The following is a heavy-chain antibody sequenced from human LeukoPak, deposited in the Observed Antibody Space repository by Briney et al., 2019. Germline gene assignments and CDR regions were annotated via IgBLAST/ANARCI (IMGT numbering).Heavy chain of an antibody. CDR2: ISYDGSNK. CDR1: GFTFSSYA. CDR3: AREMSMITFGGVIATGGFDY. Sequence: PGGSLRLSCAASGFTFSSYAMHWVRQAPGKGLEWVAVISYDGSNKYYADSVKGRFTISKDNSKNTLYLQMNGLRAEDTAVYYCAREMSMITFGGVIATGGFDYWGQGTLVTVSS. D-gene: IGHD3-16*02. J-gene: IGHJ4*02. V-gene: IGHV3-30*04.